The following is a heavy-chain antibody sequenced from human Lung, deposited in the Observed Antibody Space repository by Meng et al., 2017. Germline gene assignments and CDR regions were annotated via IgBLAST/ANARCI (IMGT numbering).Heavy chain of an antibody. J-gene: IGHJ5*02. CDR2: ISHSGST. D-gene: IGHD2-2*01. Sequence: QPPGKGLEWIGEISHSGSTNYNPSLKSRVTRSVDTSKSKFSLQLTSVTAADRAMDYCTRVPLPAGRGLKNWFEPWGQGTLVTVSS. V-gene: IGHV4-34*01. CDR3: TRVPLPAGRGLKNWFEP.